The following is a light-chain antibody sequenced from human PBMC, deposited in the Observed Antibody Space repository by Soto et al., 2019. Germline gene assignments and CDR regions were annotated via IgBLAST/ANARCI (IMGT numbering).Light chain of an antibody. V-gene: IGLV2-8*01. CDR2: EVT. CDR1: SSDVGGNNY. J-gene: IGLJ2*01. CDR3: SSYAGSNNVI. Sequence: QSVLTQPPSASGSPGQSVAISCTGTSSDVGGNNYVSWYQQHPGKAPKLMVYEVTKRPSGVPDRFSGSKSDNTASLTVSGLQAEDEADYYCSSYAGSNNVIFGGGTQLTVL.